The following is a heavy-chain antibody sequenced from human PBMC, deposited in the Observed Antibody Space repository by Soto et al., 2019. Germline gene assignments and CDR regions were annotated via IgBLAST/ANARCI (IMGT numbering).Heavy chain of an antibody. CDR2: IIPILGIA. CDR3: ARDFHVLYNDSSGYYLPGAFDF. V-gene: IGHV1-69*04. Sequence: SVKVSCKASGGTFSSYTISWVRQAPGQGLEWMGRIIPILGIANYAQKFQGRVTITADKSTSTAYMELSSLRSEDTAVYYCARDFHVLYNDSSGYYLPGAFDFWG. D-gene: IGHD3-22*01. CDR1: GGTFSSYT. J-gene: IGHJ3*01.